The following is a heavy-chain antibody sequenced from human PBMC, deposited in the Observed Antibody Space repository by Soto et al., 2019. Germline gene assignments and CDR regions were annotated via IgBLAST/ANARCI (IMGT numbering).Heavy chain of an antibody. D-gene: IGHD3-22*01. CDR2: IGSSSGST. J-gene: IGHJ3*02. CDR1: GFPFSTFS. Sequence: GGSLRLSCAASGFPFSTFSMNWVRQAPGKGLEWVSYIGSSSGSTYYADSVKGRSTISRDNAKDSLYLQMNSLRDEDTAVYYCARGSSSSGYYSGGFDIWGQGTMVTVSS. V-gene: IGHV3-48*02. CDR3: ARGSSSSGYYSGGFDI.